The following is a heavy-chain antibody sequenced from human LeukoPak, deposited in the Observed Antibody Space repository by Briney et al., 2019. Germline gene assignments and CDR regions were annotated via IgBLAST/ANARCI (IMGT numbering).Heavy chain of an antibody. Sequence: SETLSLTCTVSGGSISSYYWSWIRQPPGKGLEWFGYIYYSGSTNYNPSLKSRVTISVDTSKNQFSLKLSSVTAADTAVYYCARDEVEYCSGGSCYGWFDPWGQGTLVTVSS. J-gene: IGHJ5*02. D-gene: IGHD2-15*01. V-gene: IGHV4-59*01. CDR1: GGSISSYY. CDR2: IYYSGST. CDR3: ARDEVEYCSGGSCYGWFDP.